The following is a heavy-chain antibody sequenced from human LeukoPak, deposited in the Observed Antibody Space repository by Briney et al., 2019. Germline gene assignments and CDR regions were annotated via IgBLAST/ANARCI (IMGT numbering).Heavy chain of an antibody. CDR1: GFSFQDYT. CDR3: AKEGIGGSLDY. J-gene: IGHJ4*02. CDR2: ISWSGGTT. D-gene: IGHD3-10*01. Sequence: GGSLRLSCAASGFSFQDYTMHWVRQSPGKGLEWVSQISWSGGTTYYADSVKGRFTISRDNSRNSLYLQMNSLRTEDTASYYCAKEGIGGSLDYWGQGTLPTVSS. V-gene: IGHV3-43*01.